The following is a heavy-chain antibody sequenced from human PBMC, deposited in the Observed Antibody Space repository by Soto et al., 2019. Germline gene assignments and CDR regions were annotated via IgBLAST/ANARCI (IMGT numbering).Heavy chain of an antibody. CDR1: GFTFSTCA. CDR2: MSHAGGSI. Sequence: GGSLRLSCVASGFTFSTCAMSWVRQAPGKGLEWLSGMSHAGGSIYYADSVKGRVSVSRDNSKNILFLQMNTLRAEDTAVYFCAREAFGVHASWFDPWGQGTLVTVSS. D-gene: IGHD2-2*01. CDR3: AREAFGVHASWFDP. V-gene: IGHV3-23*01. J-gene: IGHJ5*02.